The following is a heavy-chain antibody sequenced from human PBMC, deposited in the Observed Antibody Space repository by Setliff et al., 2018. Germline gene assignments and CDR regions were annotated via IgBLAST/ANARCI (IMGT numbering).Heavy chain of an antibody. CDR3: ARGGTFRYFDF. CDR1: GASLSTYY. CDR2: VYYSGTA. J-gene: IGHJ4*02. D-gene: IGHD5-12*01. V-gene: IGHV4-59*01. Sequence: ETLSLTCKVSGASLSTYYWSWIRQPPGKGLEFIGYVYYSGTANYSPSLRSRLTISVDTSKNQFSLKLRSVTAADTAVYYCARGGTFRYFDFWGQGAPVTVSS.